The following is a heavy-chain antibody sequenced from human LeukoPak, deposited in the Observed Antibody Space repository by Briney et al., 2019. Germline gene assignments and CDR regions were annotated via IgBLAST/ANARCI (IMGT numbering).Heavy chain of an antibody. D-gene: IGHD1-26*01. Sequence: GASVKVSCKASGYTFTSYGISWGRQAPGQGLEWMGWISAYNGNTNYAQKLQRRVTMTTDTPTSTAYMELRSLRSDATAVYYCARVRWELLGVDYWGQGTLVTVSS. CDR1: GYTFTSYG. CDR2: ISAYNGNT. V-gene: IGHV1-18*01. CDR3: ARVRWELLGVDY. J-gene: IGHJ4*02.